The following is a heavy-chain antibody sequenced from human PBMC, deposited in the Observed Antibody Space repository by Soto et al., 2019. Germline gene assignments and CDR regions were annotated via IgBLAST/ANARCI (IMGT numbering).Heavy chain of an antibody. V-gene: IGHV1-18*01. D-gene: IGHD1-1*01. J-gene: IGHJ4*02. CDR3: ARGRYGDY. CDR2: ISAHNGNT. CDR1: GYGFTTYG. Sequence: QVHLVQSGAEVKKPGASVKVSCKGSGYGFTTYGITWVRQAPGQGLEWMAWISAHNGNTDYAQNLQGRVTVTRDTSTSTAYMELMTLRSDATAVYYSARGRYGDYWGQGALVTVSS.